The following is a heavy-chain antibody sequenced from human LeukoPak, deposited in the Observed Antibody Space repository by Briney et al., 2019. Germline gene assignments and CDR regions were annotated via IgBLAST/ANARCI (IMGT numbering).Heavy chain of an antibody. CDR2: FDPEDGET. D-gene: IGHD5-18*01. V-gene: IGHV1-24*01. CDR3: ATFSKTTAMVPYFDY. Sequence: GASVKVSCKVSGYTLTELSMHWVRQAPGKGLGWMGGFDPEDGETIYAQKFQGRVTMTEDTSTDTAYMELSSLRSEDTAVYYCATFSKTTAMVPYFDYWGQGTLVTVSS. J-gene: IGHJ4*02. CDR1: GYTLTELS.